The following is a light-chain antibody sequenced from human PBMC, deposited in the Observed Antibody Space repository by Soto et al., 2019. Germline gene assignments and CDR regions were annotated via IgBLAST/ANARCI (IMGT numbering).Light chain of an antibody. CDR2: RND. V-gene: IGLV1-47*01. CDR3: SAWDDSLSGPV. CDR1: SSNIGSNY. J-gene: IGLJ3*02. Sequence: QSVLTQPPSASGIPGQRVTLSFSGSSSNIGSNYVYWYRQLPGTAPNVLIYRNDERPSGVPDRFSGSKSGSSASLAISGLRSEDEADYYCSAWDDSLSGPVFGRGTKLTV.